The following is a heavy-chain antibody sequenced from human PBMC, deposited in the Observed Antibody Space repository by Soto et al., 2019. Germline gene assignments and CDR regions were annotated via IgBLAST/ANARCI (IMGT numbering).Heavy chain of an antibody. Sequence: PSETLSLTCTVSGGSINNYWWSWIRQAADKRLEWIGRLHSTGATNYNPSLRSRVTMSVDKSKNQFSLNLASVTAADTAVYYCVRDVPAAGTDWFYPWGQGTRVTVSS. J-gene: IGHJ5*02. CDR3: VRDVPAAGTDWFYP. D-gene: IGHD6-13*01. V-gene: IGHV4-4*07. CDR2: LHSTGAT. CDR1: GGSINNYW.